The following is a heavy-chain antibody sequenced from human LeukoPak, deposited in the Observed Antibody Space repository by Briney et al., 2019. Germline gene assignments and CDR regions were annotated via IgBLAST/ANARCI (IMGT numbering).Heavy chain of an antibody. CDR1: GYTFTSYD. D-gene: IGHD1-26*01. CDR3: ARVRWELHRRYNWFDP. CDR2: MNPNSGNT. Sequence: ASVKVSCKASGYTFTSYDINWVRLATGQGREWMGWMNPNSGNTGYAQKFQGRVTMTRNTSISTAYMELSSLRSEDTAVYYCARVRWELHRRYNWFDPWGQGTPVTVSS. J-gene: IGHJ5*02. V-gene: IGHV1-8*01.